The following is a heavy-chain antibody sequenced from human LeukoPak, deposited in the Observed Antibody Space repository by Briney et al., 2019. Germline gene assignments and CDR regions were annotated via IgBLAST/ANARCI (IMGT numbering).Heavy chain of an antibody. D-gene: IGHD2-2*02. CDR2: ISGSGSNT. Sequence: GGSLRLSCAASGFTFSSYAMSWVRQAPGKGLEWVSSISGSGSNTYYADFVKGRFTISRDNSKSTLYLQMNSLRAEDTAAFYCAQGSSTYQLLYDYWGQGTLVTVSS. J-gene: IGHJ4*02. CDR1: GFTFSSYA. V-gene: IGHV3-23*01. CDR3: AQGSSTYQLLYDY.